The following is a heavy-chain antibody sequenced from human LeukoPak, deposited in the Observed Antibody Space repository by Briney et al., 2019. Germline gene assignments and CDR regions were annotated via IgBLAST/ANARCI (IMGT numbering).Heavy chain of an antibody. J-gene: IGHJ6*02. D-gene: IGHD3-10*01. CDR2: IRTYNGDT. CDR1: GYTFTSYG. CDR3: AREIRSGSFSFYGMDV. Sequence: ASVKVSCKASGYTFTSYGINWVRQAPGQGLEWMGWIRTYNGDTNYAQKFQGRVTMTTDTSTRTAYMELRSLTSDDTAVYYCAREIRSGSFSFYGMDVWGQGTTVTVSS. V-gene: IGHV1-18*01.